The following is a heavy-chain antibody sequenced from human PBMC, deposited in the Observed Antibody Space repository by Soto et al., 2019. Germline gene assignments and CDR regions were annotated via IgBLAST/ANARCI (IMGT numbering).Heavy chain of an antibody. CDR3: ARSRYVTYYGMDV. Sequence: EVQLVESGGGLIQPGGFLRLSCALSGLTVNKHYMSWVRQAPGKGLEWVAVVYSGGNTYYADSAKGRFTISRDNSKNTVSLQMNSLRAEDTAVYYCARSRYVTYYGMDVWGQGTTVTVSS. CDR1: GLTVNKHY. V-gene: IGHV3-53*01. D-gene: IGHD1-1*01. J-gene: IGHJ6*02. CDR2: VYSGGNT.